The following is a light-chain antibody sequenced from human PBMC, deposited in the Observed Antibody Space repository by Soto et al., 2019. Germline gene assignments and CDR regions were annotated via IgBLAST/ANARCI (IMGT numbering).Light chain of an antibody. CDR3: QQYNSYSWA. J-gene: IGKJ2*01. CDR2: DAS. V-gene: IGKV1-5*01. Sequence: DVQMTQSPSTLSSSVGDRVIITCRASQSIGRLLAWYQQKPGKAPNLLIYDASTLESGVPSRFSGSGSGTEFTLTISSLQPDDFATYYCQQYNSYSWAFGQGTQL. CDR1: QSIGRL.